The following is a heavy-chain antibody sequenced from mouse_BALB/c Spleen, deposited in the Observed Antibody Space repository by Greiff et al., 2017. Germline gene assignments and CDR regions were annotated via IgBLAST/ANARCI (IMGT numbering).Heavy chain of an antibody. J-gene: IGHJ4*01. V-gene: IGHV5-6-3*01. Sequence: EVNVVESGGGLVQPGGSLKLSCAASGFTFSSYGMSWVRQTPDKRLELVATINSNGGSTYYPDSVKGRFTISRDNAKNTLYLQMSSLKSEDTAMYYCAREDGTSYAMDYWGQGTSVTVSS. CDR3: AREDGTSYAMDY. CDR1: GFTFSSYG. CDR2: INSNGGST. D-gene: IGHD4-1*01.